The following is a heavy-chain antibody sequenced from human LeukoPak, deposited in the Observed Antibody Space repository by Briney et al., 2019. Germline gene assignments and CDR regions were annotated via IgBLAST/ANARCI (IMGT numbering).Heavy chain of an antibody. V-gene: IGHV3-23*01. CDR3: AKDLIAVSGTPRFDY. CDR2: IRGSGTGT. Sequence: PGRSLRLSCAASGFTFSNYAMSWVRQAPGKGLEWVSTIRGSGTGTYYADSVKGRFTISRDNSQNTLYLQMHSLRVEDTAIYYCAKDLIAVSGTPRFDYWGQGTLVTVSS. J-gene: IGHJ4*02. D-gene: IGHD6-19*01. CDR1: GFTFSNYA.